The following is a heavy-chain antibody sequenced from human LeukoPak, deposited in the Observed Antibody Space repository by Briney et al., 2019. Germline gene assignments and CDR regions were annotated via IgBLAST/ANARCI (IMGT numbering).Heavy chain of an antibody. Sequence: ASVKVSCKASGYTFTSYYMHWVRQAPGQGLEWMGIINPSAGSTSYPQKFQGRVTLTRDTSTSTVYMDLSTLRSEDTAVYYCARARDVVHLYGMDVWGQGTTVTVSS. J-gene: IGHJ6*02. V-gene: IGHV1-46*01. CDR1: GYTFTSYY. CDR2: INPSAGST. CDR3: ARARDVVHLYGMDV. D-gene: IGHD2-2*01.